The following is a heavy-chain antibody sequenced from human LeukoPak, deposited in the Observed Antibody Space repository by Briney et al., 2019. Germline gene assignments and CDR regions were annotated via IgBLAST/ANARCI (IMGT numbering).Heavy chain of an antibody. CDR3: ARETDVNSITGYDY. Sequence: SETLSLTCAVYGGSFSGYYWSWIRQPPGKGLEWIGEINHSGSTNYNPSLESRVTISVDTSKNQFSLKLSSVTAADTAVYYCARETDVNSITGYDYWGQGTLVTVSS. J-gene: IGHJ4*02. CDR2: INHSGST. CDR1: GGSFSGYY. D-gene: IGHD1-20*01. V-gene: IGHV4-34*01.